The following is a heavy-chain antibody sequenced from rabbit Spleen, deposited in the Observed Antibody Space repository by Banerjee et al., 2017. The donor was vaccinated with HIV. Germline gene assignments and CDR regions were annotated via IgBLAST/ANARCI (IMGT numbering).Heavy chain of an antibody. CDR3: ARDGAGGSYFAV. J-gene: IGHJ4*01. V-gene: IGHV1S7*01. CDR1: GFTLSSYY. CDR2: IDPVFGIT. Sequence: HLKESGGGLVQPGGSLKLSCKASGFTLSSYYMNWVRQAPGKGLEWIGYIDPVFGITYYASWVNGRFSISRENAQNTVFLQMTSLTAADTATYFCARDGAGGSYFAVWGPGTLVTV. D-gene: IGHD8-1*01.